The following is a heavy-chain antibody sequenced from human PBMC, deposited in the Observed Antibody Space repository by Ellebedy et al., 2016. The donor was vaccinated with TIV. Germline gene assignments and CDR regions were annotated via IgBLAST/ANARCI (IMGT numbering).Heavy chain of an antibody. V-gene: IGHV3-7*01. Sequence: GESLKISCAASGFTFSNYWMNWVRQAPGKGLEWVANIKQDGSAKYYVDSVNGRFTISRDNAKNSLYLQMNSLRAEDTAVYYCARDWEYYYDSSGYQGNAFDIWGQGTMVTVSS. J-gene: IGHJ3*02. CDR3: ARDWEYYYDSSGYQGNAFDI. CDR1: GFTFSNYW. D-gene: IGHD3-22*01. CDR2: IKQDGSAK.